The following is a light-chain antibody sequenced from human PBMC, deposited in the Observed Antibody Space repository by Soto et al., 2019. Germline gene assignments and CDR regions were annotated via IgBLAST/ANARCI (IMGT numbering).Light chain of an antibody. J-gene: IGLJ3*02. Sequence: QSVLTQPPSASGTPGQRVTISCSGSSSNIGSNYVYWYQQLPGTAPKLLIYSNNQRPSGVPDRFSGSKSGTSASLAISGLQSEDEADYYCAAWDDSLNGIWVFGGGTKLTVL. V-gene: IGLV1-44*01. CDR1: SSNIGSNY. CDR2: SNN. CDR3: AAWDDSLNGIWV.